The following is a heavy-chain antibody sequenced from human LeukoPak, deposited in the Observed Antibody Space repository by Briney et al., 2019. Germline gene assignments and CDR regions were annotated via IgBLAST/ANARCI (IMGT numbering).Heavy chain of an antibody. CDR3: ARDYSKYELLGPGGWFDP. V-gene: IGHV4-4*07. D-gene: IGHD4-23*01. Sequence: SETLSLTCAVSGASINTHFWSWLRQPAGKGLEWIGRVYGRGSTDYNPSLKSRVTMSVDPSQNHVSLKLISVTAADTAIYYCARDYSKYELLGPGGWFDPWGQGTLVIVSS. J-gene: IGHJ5*02. CDR2: VYGRGST. CDR1: GASINTHF.